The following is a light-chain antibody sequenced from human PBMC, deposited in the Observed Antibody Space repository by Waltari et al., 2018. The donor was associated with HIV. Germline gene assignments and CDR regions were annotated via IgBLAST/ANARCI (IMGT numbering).Light chain of an antibody. V-gene: IGLV2-11*01. CDR2: DVN. Sequence: QSALTQPPSVSGSPGQSVTISCTGTTSDVGYYNYVSWYQQYPGKAPNFIIFDVNQRPSGVPERFSGSKSGNTASLTISGLQTADEADYFCCAYAAGHVSYVFGNGTAVAVL. CDR1: TSDVGYYNY. J-gene: IGLJ1*01. CDR3: CAYAAGHVSYV.